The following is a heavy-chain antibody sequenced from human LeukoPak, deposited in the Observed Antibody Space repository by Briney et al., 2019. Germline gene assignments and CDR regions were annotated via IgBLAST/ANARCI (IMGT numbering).Heavy chain of an antibody. Sequence: PSETLSLTCSVSGGAIISYYWSWIRQPAGKVPEWIGRIYPTGNTDYNPSLKTRVTMSTDLSKKQFSLRLRSVTAADTAVYYCARLKFYDSTGYSPGYYMDVWGKGTAVTVSS. J-gene: IGHJ6*03. CDR2: IYPTGNT. CDR3: ARLKFYDSTGYSPGYYMDV. D-gene: IGHD3-22*01. CDR1: GGAIISYY. V-gene: IGHV4-4*07.